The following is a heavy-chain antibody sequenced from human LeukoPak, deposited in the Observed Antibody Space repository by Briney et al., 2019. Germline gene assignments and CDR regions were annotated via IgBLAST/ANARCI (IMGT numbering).Heavy chain of an antibody. J-gene: IGHJ3*02. V-gene: IGHV3-30*18. Sequence: GGSLRLSCAASGFTFSSYGMHWVRQAPGKGLEWVAVISYDGSNKYYADSVKGRFTISRDNSKNTLYLQMNSLRAEDTAVYYCANSPPSIWFGETNDAFDIWGQGTMVTVSS. CDR2: ISYDGSNK. D-gene: IGHD3-10*01. CDR3: ANSPPSIWFGETNDAFDI. CDR1: GFTFSSYG.